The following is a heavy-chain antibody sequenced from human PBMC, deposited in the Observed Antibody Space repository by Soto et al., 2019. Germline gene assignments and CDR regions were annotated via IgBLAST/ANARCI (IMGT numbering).Heavy chain of an antibody. Sequence: PGESLKISCKGSGYSFTSHWIGWVRQMPGKGLEWMGIIYPGDSDTRYSPSFQGQVTISADKSISTAYLQWNSLKASDTAMYYCARGDYDILTGYYKNYYGLDVWGQGTTVTVSS. CDR2: IYPGDSDT. CDR1: GYSFTSHW. J-gene: IGHJ6*02. CDR3: ARGDYDILTGYYKNYYGLDV. D-gene: IGHD3-9*01. V-gene: IGHV5-51*01.